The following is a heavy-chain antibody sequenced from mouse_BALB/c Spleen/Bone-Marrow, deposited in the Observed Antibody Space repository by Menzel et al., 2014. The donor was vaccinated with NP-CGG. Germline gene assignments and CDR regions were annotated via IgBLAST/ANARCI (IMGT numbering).Heavy chain of an antibody. CDR2: ISTYSGNT. D-gene: IGHD1-1*01. V-gene: IGHV1-67*01. Sequence: VQLQQSGPELVRPGVSVKISCKGSGYKFTDYAMHWVKRSHAKSLEWIGLISTYSGNTHYNQKFKGKATMTVDKSSSTAYMELARLTSEDSAIYYCARNFYGSAYFDFWGQGSTLTASS. CDR1: GYKFTDYA. J-gene: IGHJ2*01. CDR3: ARNFYGSAYFDF.